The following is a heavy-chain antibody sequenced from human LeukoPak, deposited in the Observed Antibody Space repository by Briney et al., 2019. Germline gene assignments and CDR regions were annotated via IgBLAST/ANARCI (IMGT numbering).Heavy chain of an antibody. V-gene: IGHV3-33*01. CDR3: ARDHVLLNLFDY. Sequence: SGGSLRLSCAASGFTFSSYGMHWVRQAPGKGLEWVAVIWYDGSNKYYADSVKGRFSISRDNSKNTLYLQMNSLRAEDTAVYYCARDHVLLNLFDYWGQGTLVTVSS. D-gene: IGHD3-10*01. CDR2: IWYDGSNK. J-gene: IGHJ4*02. CDR1: GFTFSSYG.